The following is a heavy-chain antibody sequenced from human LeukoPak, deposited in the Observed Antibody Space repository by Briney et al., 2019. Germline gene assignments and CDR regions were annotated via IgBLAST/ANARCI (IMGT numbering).Heavy chain of an antibody. Sequence: PGGSLRLSCTVSGFTVSSNSMSWVRQAPGKGLEWVAVISYDGSNKYYADSVKGRFTISRDNAKNSLYLQMNSLRAEDTAVYYCHSQGAVRGYYYYYMDVWGKGTTVTVSS. CDR2: ISYDGSNK. J-gene: IGHJ6*03. CDR1: GFTVSSNS. V-gene: IGHV3-30*04. D-gene: IGHD3-10*01. CDR3: HSQGAVRGYYYYYMDV.